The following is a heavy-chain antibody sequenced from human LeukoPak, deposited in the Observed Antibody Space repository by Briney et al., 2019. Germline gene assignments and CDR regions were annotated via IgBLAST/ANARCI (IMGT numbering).Heavy chain of an antibody. V-gene: IGHV3-53*01. CDR1: GFTFSSYA. D-gene: IGHD1-26*01. J-gene: IGHJ3*02. CDR3: ARGGSYAVYAFDI. Sequence: GGSLRLSCAASGFTFSSYAMSWVRQAPGKGLEWVSVIYSGGSTYYADSVKGRFTISRDNSKNTLYLQMNSLRAEDTAVYYCARGGSYAVYAFDIWGQGTMVTVSS. CDR2: IYSGGST.